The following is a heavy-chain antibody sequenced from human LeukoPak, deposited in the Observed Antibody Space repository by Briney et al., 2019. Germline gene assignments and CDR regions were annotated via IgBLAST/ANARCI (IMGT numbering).Heavy chain of an antibody. V-gene: IGHV3-23*01. J-gene: IGHJ6*02. D-gene: IGHD6-19*01. CDR2: ISGSGGST. CDR3: AKGTTIAVADDGLDV. Sequence: GGSLRLSCAASGFTFRNYAMTWVRQAPGKGLEWVSAISGSGGSTFYADSVTGRFTISRDNSKNTLYLQMNSLRAEDTAVYYCAKGTTIAVADDGLDVWGRGTTVTVSS. CDR1: GFTFRNYA.